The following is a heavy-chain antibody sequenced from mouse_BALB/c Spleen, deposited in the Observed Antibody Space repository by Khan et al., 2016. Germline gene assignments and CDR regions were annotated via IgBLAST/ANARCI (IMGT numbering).Heavy chain of an antibody. Sequence: VQLQQPGAELVKPGASVKLSCTASGFNIKDTFMHWVKQRPEQGLEWIGRIDPANGNTRYDPKFQGKATITADTSSNTAYLQLSSLTSEDTAVYYCAGRGPIYYDVSTYGYWGQGTTLTVSS. CDR3: AGRGPIYYDVSTYGY. V-gene: IGHV14-3*02. CDR1: GFNIKDTF. J-gene: IGHJ2*01. D-gene: IGHD1-1*01. CDR2: IDPANGNT.